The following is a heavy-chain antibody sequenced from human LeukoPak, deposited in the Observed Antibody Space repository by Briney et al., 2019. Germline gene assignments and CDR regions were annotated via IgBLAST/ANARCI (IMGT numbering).Heavy chain of an antibody. D-gene: IGHD3-10*01. CDR2: INHSGST. Sequence: SETLSLTCAVYGGSFSGYYWSWIRQPPGEGLEWIGEINHSGSTNYNPSLKRRVTISVDTSKNQFSLKLSSVTAADTAVYYCARHGSGHDYWGQGTLVTVSS. J-gene: IGHJ4*02. V-gene: IGHV4-34*01. CDR3: ARHGSGHDY. CDR1: GGSFSGYY.